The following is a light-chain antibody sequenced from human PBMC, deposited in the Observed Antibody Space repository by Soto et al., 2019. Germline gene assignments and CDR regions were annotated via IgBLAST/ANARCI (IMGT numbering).Light chain of an antibody. CDR3: QQSYSTPWT. CDR2: ATS. J-gene: IGKJ1*01. CDR1: QSISSS. V-gene: IGKV1-39*01. Sequence: DIQMTQSPSSLSASVGDRVTIACRASQSISSSLNWYQQEPGKAPKLLIYATSNLQSGVPSRFSGSGSGTDFTLTITSLQPEDFATFYCQQSYSTPWTFGQGTQVEIK.